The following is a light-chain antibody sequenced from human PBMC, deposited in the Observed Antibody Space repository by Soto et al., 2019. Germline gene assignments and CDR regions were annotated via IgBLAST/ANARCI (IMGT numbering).Light chain of an antibody. J-gene: IGKJ1*01. V-gene: IGKV3-15*01. CDR1: QSINAH. CDR3: KQYNTWLWT. CDR2: GAS. Sequence: EVVMTQSPATLSVSPGERVTLSCKASQSINAHLAWYQQKPGQAPRLLIHGASTRATGIPARFSGSGFGTEFILAIRSMQSVDFAVYDFKQYNTWLWTFGQGTKVEIQ.